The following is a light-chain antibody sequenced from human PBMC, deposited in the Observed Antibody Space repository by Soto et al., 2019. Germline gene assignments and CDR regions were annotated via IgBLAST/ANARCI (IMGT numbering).Light chain of an antibody. J-gene: IGLJ1*01. CDR3: NSYTTGNTYV. CDR2: EVS. V-gene: IGLV2-18*02. CDR1: SSDVGSYNR. Sequence: QSVLTQPPSVSGSPGQSVAISCSGTSSDVGSYNRVSWYQQPPGTAPKLMNYEVSNRPSGVPDRFSGSKSGNTASLTISGLQAEDEADYYCNSYTTGNTYVFGTGTKVTVL.